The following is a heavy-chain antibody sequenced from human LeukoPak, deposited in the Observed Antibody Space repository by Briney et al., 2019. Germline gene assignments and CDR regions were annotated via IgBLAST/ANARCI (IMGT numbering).Heavy chain of an antibody. CDR1: GYTFTSYY. V-gene: IGHV1-46*01. J-gene: IGHJ3*02. D-gene: IGHD6-19*01. CDR2: INPSGGST. CDR3: ARGGRERYSSGWTDAFDI. Sequence: ASAKVSCKASGYTFTSYYMHWVRQAPGQRLEWMGIINPSGGSTSYAQKFQGRVTMTWDTSTSTVYMELSSLSSEDTAVYYCARGGRERYSSGWTDAFDIWGQGTMVTVSS.